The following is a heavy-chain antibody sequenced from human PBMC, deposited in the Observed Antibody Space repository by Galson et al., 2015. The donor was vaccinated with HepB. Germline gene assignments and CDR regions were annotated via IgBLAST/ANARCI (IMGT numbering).Heavy chain of an antibody. V-gene: IGHV3-7*03. CDR2: INQDGSHK. J-gene: IGHJ3*02. CDR3: ARDPNHGALDI. Sequence: SLRLSCAASGLTFSSIWITWLRQAPGKGLEWVAGINQDGSHKYYVDSVKGRFTISRDNARNSVYLQMNSLRVDDTAVFYCARDPNHGALDIWGQGTVVTVSS. D-gene: IGHD1-14*01. CDR1: GLTFSSIW.